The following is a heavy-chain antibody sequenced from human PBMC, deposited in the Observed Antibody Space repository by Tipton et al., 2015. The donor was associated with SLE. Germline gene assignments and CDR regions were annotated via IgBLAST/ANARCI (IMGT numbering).Heavy chain of an antibody. Sequence: QLVQSGPEVKRPGASVKVSCKASGYTFTDYFINWVRQAPGQGLEWMGRINPNKGGTNYAQKFQGRVTMTRDTSISTAYMELSDLTSEDTAVYYCARAKWEPDYWGQGTLVTVSS. D-gene: IGHD1-26*01. CDR1: GYTFTDYF. J-gene: IGHJ4*02. CDR3: ARAKWEPDY. V-gene: IGHV1-2*06. CDR2: INPNKGGT.